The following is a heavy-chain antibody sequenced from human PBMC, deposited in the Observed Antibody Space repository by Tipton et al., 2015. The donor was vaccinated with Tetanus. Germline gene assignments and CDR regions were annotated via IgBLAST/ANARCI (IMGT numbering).Heavy chain of an antibody. V-gene: IGHV4-30-2*01. J-gene: IGHJ6*02. Sequence: LTCTVSGGSISSGDYSWSWIRQPPGKGLEWIGYIYDSGSTYYNPSLKSRVTISEDRSKNQISLRLRSVTAADTAVYYCARVKGTYNHYGLDVWGQGTTVTVAS. CDR3: ARVKGTYNHYGLDV. D-gene: IGHD3-10*01. CDR1: GGSISSGDYS. CDR2: IYDSGST.